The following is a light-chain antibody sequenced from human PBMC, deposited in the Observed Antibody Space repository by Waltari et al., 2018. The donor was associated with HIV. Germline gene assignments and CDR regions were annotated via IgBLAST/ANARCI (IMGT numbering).Light chain of an antibody. J-gene: IGKJ2*01. Sequence: VVMTKSPLSLPVTLRQPASLSCRSSLSLVSSNGNTYLNWFQQRPGQSPRRRIYKVPMRDSGGPDRFGGSGAGTDFTLKISTVDADGVVIYDCRQRTYWPYTSSHGTKLEIK. V-gene: IGKV2-30*01. CDR3: RQRTYWPYT. CDR1: LSLVSSNGNTY. CDR2: KVP.